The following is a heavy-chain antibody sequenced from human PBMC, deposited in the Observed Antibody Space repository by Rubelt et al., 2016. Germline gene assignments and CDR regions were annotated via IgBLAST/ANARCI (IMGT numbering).Heavy chain of an antibody. CDR2: GSSI. Sequence: GSSISYADSVKGRFTISRDNSRNTLYLEMNSLRVEDTAVYYCAKGLSSANCYGLCYYYAMDVWGQGTTVSVSS. J-gene: IGHJ6*02. D-gene: IGHD2-2*01. V-gene: IGHV3-74*01. CDR3: AKGLSSANCYGLCYYYAMDV.